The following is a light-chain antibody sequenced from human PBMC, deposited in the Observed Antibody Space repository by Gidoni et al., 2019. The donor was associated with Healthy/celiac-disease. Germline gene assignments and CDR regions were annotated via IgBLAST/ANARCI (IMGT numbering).Light chain of an antibody. Sequence: EIVLTQSPATLSLSPGERATLSCRASQSVSSYLAWYQQKPGQAPRLLNYDASSRATGIPARFSGSGSGTDFTLIISSLEPEDFAVYYCQQRGNWPPWTFGQGTKVEIK. J-gene: IGKJ1*01. CDR1: QSVSSY. V-gene: IGKV3-11*01. CDR2: DAS. CDR3: QQRGNWPPWT.